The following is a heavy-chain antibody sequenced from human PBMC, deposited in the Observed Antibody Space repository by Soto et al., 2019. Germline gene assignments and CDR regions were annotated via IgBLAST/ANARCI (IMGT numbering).Heavy chain of an antibody. D-gene: IGHD4-17*01. CDR1: GSSIRPYY. V-gene: IGHV4-59*01. J-gene: IGHJ4*02. Sequence: SETQSLTCSVSGSSIRPYYWSWIRQPPGKGLEWIGNIYYSGSTNYNPSLKSRVIMSVASSRNQLSLRLNSVTAADTAVYYCTRVGGYYGDYPNFDYWGQGALVTVSS. CDR2: IYYSGST. CDR3: TRVGGYYGDYPNFDY.